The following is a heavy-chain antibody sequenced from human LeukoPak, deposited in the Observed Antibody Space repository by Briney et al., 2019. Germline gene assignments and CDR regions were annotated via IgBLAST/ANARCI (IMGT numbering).Heavy chain of an antibody. CDR1: GFTFSSYR. CDR3: ARSSRELGGYAPWELMPPFDY. CDR2: ISSSSSTI. V-gene: IGHV3-48*01. Sequence: GRSGRLGCAASGFTFSSYRRNWFREAPGKGGEMVSYISSSSSTIDYADSVQGRFTISRDNAKTSLYLHMTSLRAEATAVYYCARSSRELGGYAPWELMPPFDYWRPGTLVTVSS. D-gene: IGHD1-7*01. J-gene: IGHJ4*02.